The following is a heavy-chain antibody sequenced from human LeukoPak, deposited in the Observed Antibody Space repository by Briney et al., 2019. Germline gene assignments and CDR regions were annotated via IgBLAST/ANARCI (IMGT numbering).Heavy chain of an antibody. CDR1: GYTFTSYY. CDR3: ARAAAGLDY. V-gene: IGHV1-46*01. J-gene: IGHJ4*02. CDR2: INTSGGST. D-gene: IGHD6-13*01. Sequence: ASVTVSFMASGYTFTSYYMHWVRQAPGQGVEWMGIINTSGGSTSYAQKFQGRVTMTRDTSTSTVYMELSSLRSEDTAVYYCARAAAGLDYWGQGTLVTVSS.